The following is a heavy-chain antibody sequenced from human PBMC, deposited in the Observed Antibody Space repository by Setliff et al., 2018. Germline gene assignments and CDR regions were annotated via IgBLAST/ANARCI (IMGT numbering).Heavy chain of an antibody. CDR1: GYKFNDYA. D-gene: IGHD6-25*01. CDR3: ARAGLAAAGRKGVFDH. CDR2: ISAYSGNT. Sequence: ASVKVSCKTSGYKFNDYAISWVRQGPGQGLEWMGWISAYSGNTYYAQKLHDRVTLTTDTSTSTVYMELNSLTSDDTAVCYCARAGLAAAGRKGVFDHWGQGTLVTVSS. J-gene: IGHJ4*02. V-gene: IGHV1-18*01.